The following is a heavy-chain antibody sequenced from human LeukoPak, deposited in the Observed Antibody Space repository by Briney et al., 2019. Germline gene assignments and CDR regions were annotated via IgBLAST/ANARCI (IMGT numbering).Heavy chain of an antibody. CDR1: GGTFSSYA. CDR2: IIPIFGTA. CDR3: ARVIYVDIVATGFDP. Sequence: SVKVSCKASGGTFSSYAISWVRQAPGQGLEWMGGIIPIFGTANYAQKFQGRVTITTDESTSTAYMELSSLRSEDTAVYYCARVIYVDIVATGFDPWGQGTLLTVSS. V-gene: IGHV1-69*05. J-gene: IGHJ5*02. D-gene: IGHD5-12*01.